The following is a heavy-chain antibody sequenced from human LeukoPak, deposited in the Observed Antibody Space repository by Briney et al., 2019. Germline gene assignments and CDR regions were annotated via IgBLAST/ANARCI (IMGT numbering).Heavy chain of an antibody. CDR3: ARGRRGLLWFREHRGFDP. Sequence: ASVKVSCKASGYTFTSYDINWVRQATGQGLEWMGWMNPNSGNTGYAQKFQGRVTMTRSTSISTAYMELSSLRSEDTAVYYCARGRRGLLWFREHRGFDPWGQGTLVTVSS. V-gene: IGHV1-8*01. J-gene: IGHJ5*02. CDR2: MNPNSGNT. D-gene: IGHD3-10*01. CDR1: GYTFTSYD.